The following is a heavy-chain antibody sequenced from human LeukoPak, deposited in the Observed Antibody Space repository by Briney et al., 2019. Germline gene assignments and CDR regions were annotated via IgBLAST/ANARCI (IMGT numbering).Heavy chain of an antibody. CDR3: ARDAYGSGSQIDY. V-gene: IGHV1-8*02. Sequence: ASVKVSCKASGGTFSSYAISWVRQATGQGLEWMGWMNPNSGNTGYAQKFQGRVTMTRNTSISTAYMELSSLRSEDTAVYYCARDAYGSGSQIDYWGQGTLVTVSS. CDR2: MNPNSGNT. CDR1: GGTFSSYA. D-gene: IGHD3-10*01. J-gene: IGHJ4*02.